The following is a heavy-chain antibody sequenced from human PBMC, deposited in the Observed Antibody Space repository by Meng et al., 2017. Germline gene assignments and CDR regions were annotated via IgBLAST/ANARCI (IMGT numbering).Heavy chain of an antibody. J-gene: IGHJ6*02. D-gene: IGHD3-9*01. V-gene: IGHV3-30*04. CDR1: GFTFSSYA. Sequence: GGSLRLSCAASGFTFSSYAMHWVRQAPGKGLEWVAVISYDGSNKYYADSVMGRFTISRDNSKNTLYLQMNSLRAEDTAVYYCASPDTSFDWLYGMDVWGQGTTVTVSS. CDR3: ASPDTSFDWLYGMDV. CDR2: ISYDGSNK.